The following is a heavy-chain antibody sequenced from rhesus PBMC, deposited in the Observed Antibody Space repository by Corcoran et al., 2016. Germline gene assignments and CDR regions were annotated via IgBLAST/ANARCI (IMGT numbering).Heavy chain of an antibody. CDR2: ISGSGCST. CDR1: GGSISSNF. CDR3: ASGGYNFWTGYYLAY. D-gene: IGHD3-3*01. V-gene: IGHV4-173*01. J-gene: IGHJ4*01. Sequence: QLQLQESGPGLVKPSETLSLTCAVSGGSISSNFWSWIRQPPGKGLEWIGRISGSGCSTDYNPSLRSRVTIATDTSKNQFSLKLTSMTAADTAVYYCASGGYNFWTGYYLAYWGQGVLVTVSS.